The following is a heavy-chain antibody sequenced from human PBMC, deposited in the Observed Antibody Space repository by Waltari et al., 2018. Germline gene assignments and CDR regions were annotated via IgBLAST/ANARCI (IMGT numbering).Heavy chain of an antibody. D-gene: IGHD6-13*01. J-gene: IGHJ6*02. CDR1: GFTFSSYS. V-gene: IGHV3-21*01. Sequence: EVQLVETGGGLVKPGGSLRLSCAASGFTFSSYSMNWVGKAPGKGLEWVSSISSSSSYISYADSVKGRFTISRDNAKNSLYLQMNILRAEHTAVYYCARHYHPSAAAEVYYYYYGMDVWGQGTTVTVSS. CDR3: ARHYHPSAAAEVYYYYYGMDV. CDR2: ISSSSSYI.